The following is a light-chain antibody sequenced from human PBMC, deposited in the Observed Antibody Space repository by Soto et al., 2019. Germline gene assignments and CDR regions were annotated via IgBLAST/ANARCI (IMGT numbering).Light chain of an antibody. J-gene: IGKJ2*01. Sequence: DVVMTQSPLSLPVTLGQPASISCRSSQSLVYRDGIAYLNWFHQRPGQSPRRLIYQASHRDSGDPYRFSGSGSGTDFTLKISRVEAEDVGVYYCMQGTHWPPYTFGQGTRLEIK. V-gene: IGKV2-30*01. CDR1: QSLVYRDGIAY. CDR2: QAS. CDR3: MQGTHWPPYT.